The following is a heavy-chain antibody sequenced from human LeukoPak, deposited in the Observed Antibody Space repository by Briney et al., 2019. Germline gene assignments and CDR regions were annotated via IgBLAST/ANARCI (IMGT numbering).Heavy chain of an antibody. Sequence: SGTLSLTCAVSGGSISSSNWWSWVRQPPGKGLEWIGEIYHSGSTYYNPSLKSRVTISVDTSKNQFSLKLSSVTAADTAVYYCARQWSLYCSSTSCDGWFDSWGQGTLVTVSS. CDR1: GGSISSSNW. CDR3: ARQWSLYCSSTSCDGWFDS. V-gene: IGHV4-4*02. D-gene: IGHD2-2*01. CDR2: IYHSGST. J-gene: IGHJ5*01.